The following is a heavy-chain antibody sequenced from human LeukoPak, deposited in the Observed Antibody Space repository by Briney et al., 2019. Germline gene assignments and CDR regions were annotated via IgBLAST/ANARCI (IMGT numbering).Heavy chain of an antibody. D-gene: IGHD3-3*01. CDR1: GGSISSSSYY. CDR2: YCYSGSN. CDR3: ARQDYDFWSGYYSPGYFQH. Sequence: SETLSLTCTVSGGSISSSSYYWGWLRRPPGKGLVGIGCYCYSGSNYYNPPRKSPVTKSVDTSKNQFSLKLSSVTAADTAVYYCARQDYDFWSGYYSPGYFQHWGQGTLVTVSS. V-gene: IGHV4-39*01. J-gene: IGHJ1*01.